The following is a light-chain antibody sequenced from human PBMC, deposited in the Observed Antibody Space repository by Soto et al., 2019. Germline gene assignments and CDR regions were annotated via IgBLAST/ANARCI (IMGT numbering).Light chain of an antibody. V-gene: IGKV3-15*01. Sequence: EVVLTPSPAILSVSPGARATVSCWPSQSISRSLAWYQQKPGQAPRLLISDASTRATGIPARFSGSGSGTEFTLTIGNLKCEAFALHYYHQSCTGAGGTIDEGTKVDIK. CDR1: QSISRS. CDR3: HQSCTGAGGT. J-gene: IGKJ4*01. CDR2: DAS.